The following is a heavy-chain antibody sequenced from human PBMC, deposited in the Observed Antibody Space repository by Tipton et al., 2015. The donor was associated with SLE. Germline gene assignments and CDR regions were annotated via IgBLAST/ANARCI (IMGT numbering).Heavy chain of an antibody. Sequence: LRLSCTVSGDSINSHYWGWIRHSPGKGLECIGIIYSSGSTYYNPSLKSRVTISADTSKNQFSLRLSSVTAADTAVFYCARHWGKDGYNYWYFDLWGRGTLATVSS. CDR2: IYSSGST. CDR3: ARHWGKDGYNYWYFDL. D-gene: IGHD5-24*01. CDR1: GDSINSHY. V-gene: IGHV4-39*01. J-gene: IGHJ2*01.